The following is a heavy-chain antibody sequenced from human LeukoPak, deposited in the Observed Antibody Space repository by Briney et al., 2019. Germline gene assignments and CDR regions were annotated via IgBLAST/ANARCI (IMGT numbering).Heavy chain of an antibody. Sequence: TGGSLRLSCAASGFTFSDYYMSWIRQAPGKGLEWVSYISSSGSTIYYADSVKGRFTISRDNAKNSLNLQMNSLRAEDTAVYYCLPGSNYFKDYWGQGALVTVSS. J-gene: IGHJ4*02. CDR1: GFTFSDYY. CDR2: ISSSGSTI. D-gene: IGHD4-11*01. V-gene: IGHV3-11*04. CDR3: LPGSNYFKDY.